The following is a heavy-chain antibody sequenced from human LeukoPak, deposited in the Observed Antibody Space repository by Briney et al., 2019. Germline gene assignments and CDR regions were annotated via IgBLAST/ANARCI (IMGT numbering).Heavy chain of an antibody. Sequence: GGSLRLSCAVSGITLSNYGMNWVRQAPGKGLEWVAGISGSGGSTNYADSVKGRFTISRDNPKNTLLLQMNSLRAEDTVVYFCAKRGVVIRVILVGFHKEAYYFDSWGQGALVTVSS. CDR2: ISGSGGST. CDR1: GITLSNYG. D-gene: IGHD3-22*01. CDR3: AKRGVVIRVILVGFHKEAYYFDS. V-gene: IGHV3-23*01. J-gene: IGHJ4*02.